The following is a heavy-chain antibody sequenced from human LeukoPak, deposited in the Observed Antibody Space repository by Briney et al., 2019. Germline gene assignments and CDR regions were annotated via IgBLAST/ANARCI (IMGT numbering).Heavy chain of an antibody. CDR1: GFTFSSYM. V-gene: IGHV3-23*01. D-gene: IGHD3-22*01. CDR3: AKSPSYYYDSSGSDY. Sequence: TGGSLRLSCAASGFTFSSYMMTWVRQAPGKGLEWVSVISGSGGSTYYADSVKGRFTISRDNSKNTLYLQMNSLRAEDTAVYYCAKSPSYYYDSSGSDYWGQGTLVTVSS. CDR2: ISGSGGST. J-gene: IGHJ4*02.